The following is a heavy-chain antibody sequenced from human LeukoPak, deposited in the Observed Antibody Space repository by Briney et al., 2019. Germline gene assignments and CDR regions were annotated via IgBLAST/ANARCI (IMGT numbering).Heavy chain of an antibody. CDR1: GYTFTSYG. CDR2: ISAYNGNT. V-gene: IGHV1-18*01. CDR3: ASGRTDIVVVPATLRNYYFDY. Sequence: EASVTVSCKASGYTFTSYGISWVRQAPGQGLEWMGWISAYNGNTNYAQKLQGRVTMTTDTSTSTAYMELRSLRSDDTAVYYCASGRTDIVVVPATLRNYYFDYWGQGTLVTVSS. D-gene: IGHD2-2*01. J-gene: IGHJ4*02.